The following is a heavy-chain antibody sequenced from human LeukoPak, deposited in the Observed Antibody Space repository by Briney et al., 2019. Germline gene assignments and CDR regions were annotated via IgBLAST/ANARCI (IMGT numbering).Heavy chain of an antibody. CDR1: GGSISSYY. D-gene: IGHD4-23*01. Sequence: SETLSLTCTVSGGSISSYYWSWIRQPPGKGLEWIGYIYYSGSTNYNPSLKSRVTISVDTSKNQFSLKLSSVTAADTAVYYCGRELRWYPGQYWFDPWGQGTLVTVSS. CDR2: IYYSGST. J-gene: IGHJ5*02. CDR3: GRELRWYPGQYWFDP. V-gene: IGHV4-59*01.